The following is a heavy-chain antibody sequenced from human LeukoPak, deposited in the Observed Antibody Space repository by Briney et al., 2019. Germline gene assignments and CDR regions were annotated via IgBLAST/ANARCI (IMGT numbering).Heavy chain of an antibody. CDR3: AKDTAFSFDY. CDR2: IRYDGSNK. J-gene: IGHJ4*02. V-gene: IGHV3-30*02. Sequence: GGSLRLSCAASGFTFSSHAMHWVRQAPGKGLEWVAFIRYDGSNKYYADSVKGRFTISRDNSKNTLYLQMNSLRAEDTAVYYCAKDTAFSFDYWGQGTLVTVSS. CDR1: GFTFSSHA. D-gene: IGHD3-3*01.